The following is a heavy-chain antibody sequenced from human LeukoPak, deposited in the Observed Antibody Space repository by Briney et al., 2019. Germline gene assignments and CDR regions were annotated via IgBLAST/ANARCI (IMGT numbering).Heavy chain of an antibody. J-gene: IGHJ4*02. CDR2: INPKSGGR. Sequence: ASVKVSCKASGYTFTSYDMHCVRHAPGQGLEWMGWINPKSGGRSYAQRFQGRVTMTRDTSISTAYMELSRLRSDDAAVYYCARDNGDYVDYWGQGTLVTVSS. CDR1: GYTFTSYD. CDR3: ARDNGDYVDY. V-gene: IGHV1-2*02. D-gene: IGHD4-17*01.